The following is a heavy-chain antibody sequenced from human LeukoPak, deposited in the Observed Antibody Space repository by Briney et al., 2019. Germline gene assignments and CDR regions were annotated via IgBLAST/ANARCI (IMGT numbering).Heavy chain of an antibody. CDR1: GFTFSSYA. V-gene: IGHV3-30*04. D-gene: IGHD2-15*01. J-gene: IGHJ4*02. CDR3: ARVGSSNFDF. Sequence: GALRLSCAASGFTFSSYAMQWVRQAPGKGLEWVAVISHDGSNEYYADSVKGRFTISRDKSKRTLYLQMNSLRPEDTAMYYCARVGSSNFDFWGQGTLVTVSS. CDR2: ISHDGSNE.